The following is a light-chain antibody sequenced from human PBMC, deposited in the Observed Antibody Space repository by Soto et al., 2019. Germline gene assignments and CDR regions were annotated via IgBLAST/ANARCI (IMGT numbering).Light chain of an antibody. CDR2: DAS. Sequence: GDIVTITCRASQSISSWLAWYQQKPGKAPKLLIYDASSLESGVPSRFSGSGSGTEFTLTISSLQPDDFATYYCQQYNSYSLTLGQGTRLEIK. J-gene: IGKJ5*01. CDR3: QQYNSYSLT. CDR1: QSISSW. V-gene: IGKV1-5*01.